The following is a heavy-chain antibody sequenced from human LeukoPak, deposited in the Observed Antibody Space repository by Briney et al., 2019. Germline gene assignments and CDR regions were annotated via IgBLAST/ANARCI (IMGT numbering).Heavy chain of an antibody. CDR3: ARHEPLYSSSWYGSYYFDY. CDR1: GYSFTSYW. J-gene: IGHJ4*02. Sequence: GESLKISCKGSGYSFTSYWIGWVRQMPGKGLEWMGIIYPGDSDTRYSSSFQGQVTISADKSISTAYLQWSSLKASDTAMYYCARHEPLYSSSWYGSYYFDYWGQGTLVTVSS. D-gene: IGHD6-13*01. V-gene: IGHV5-51*01. CDR2: IYPGDSDT.